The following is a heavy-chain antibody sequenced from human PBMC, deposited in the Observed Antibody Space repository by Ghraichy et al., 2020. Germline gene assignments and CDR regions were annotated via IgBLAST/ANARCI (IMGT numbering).Heavy chain of an antibody. CDR3: ARDRGYDSVWGSYRFMDV. J-gene: IGHJ6*02. CDR2: IYSGGRT. Sequence: GGSLRLSCAASGFTVSNNYMSWVRLAPGKGLEWVSVIYSGGRTYYADSVKGRFTISRDNSKNTLYVQMNSLRAEDTAVYYCARDRGYDSVWGSYRFMDVWGQGTTVTVSS. V-gene: IGHV3-53*01. D-gene: IGHD3-16*02. CDR1: GFTVSNNY.